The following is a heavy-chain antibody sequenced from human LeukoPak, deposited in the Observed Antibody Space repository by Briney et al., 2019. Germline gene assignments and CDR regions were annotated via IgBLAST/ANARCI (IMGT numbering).Heavy chain of an antibody. J-gene: IGHJ3*02. D-gene: IGHD1-1*01. CDR2: IRYDGSNK. V-gene: IGHV3-30*02. CDR1: GFTFSSYG. Sequence: GGSLRLSCAASGFTFSSYGMHWVRQAPGKGLEWVAFIRYDGSNKYYADSVRGRFTISRDNAKSSLYLQMNSLRAEDTAVYYCARDKAKAGTDAFDMWGQGTMVTVSS. CDR3: ARDKAKAGTDAFDM.